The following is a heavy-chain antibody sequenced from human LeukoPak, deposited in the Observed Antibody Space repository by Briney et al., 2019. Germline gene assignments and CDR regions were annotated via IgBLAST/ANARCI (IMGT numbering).Heavy chain of an antibody. CDR2: IYYSGST. V-gene: IGHV4-59*11. D-gene: IGHD1-14*01. J-gene: IGHJ4*02. Sequence: GSLRLSCAVSGFTITNHWMSWVRQAPGKGLEWIGYIYYSGSTNYNPSLKSRVTISVDTSKNQFSLKLSSVTAADTAVYYCARGRTGPDYWGQGTLVTVSS. CDR1: GFTITNHW. CDR3: ARGRTGPDY.